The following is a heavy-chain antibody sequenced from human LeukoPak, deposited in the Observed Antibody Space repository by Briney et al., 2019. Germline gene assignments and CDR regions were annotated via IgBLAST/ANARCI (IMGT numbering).Heavy chain of an antibody. J-gene: IGHJ3*02. CDR3: AITTIFGVVTLGAFDI. CDR1: GGSISSYY. V-gene: IGHV4-4*07. CDR2: IYTSGST. D-gene: IGHD3-3*01. Sequence: SETLSLTCTVSGGSISSYYWSWIRQPAGKGLEWIGRIYTSGSTNYNPSLKSRVTISVDTSKNQFSLKLSSVTAADTAVYYCAITTIFGVVTLGAFDIWGQGTMVTVSS.